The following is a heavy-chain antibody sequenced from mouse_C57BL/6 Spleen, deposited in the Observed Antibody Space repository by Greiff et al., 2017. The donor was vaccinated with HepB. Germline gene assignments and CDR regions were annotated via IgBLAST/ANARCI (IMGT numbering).Heavy chain of an antibody. J-gene: IGHJ3*01. CDR1: GYTFTSYG. CDR3: AVYDYDAVAY. CDR2: IDPRSGNT. Sequence: QVQLQQSGAELARPGASVKLSCKASGYTFTSYGISWVKQRTGQGLEWIGEIDPRSGNTYYNEKFKGKATLTADKSSSTAYMELRSLTSEDSVVYFCAVYDYDAVAYWGQGTLVTVSA. V-gene: IGHV1-81*01. D-gene: IGHD2-4*01.